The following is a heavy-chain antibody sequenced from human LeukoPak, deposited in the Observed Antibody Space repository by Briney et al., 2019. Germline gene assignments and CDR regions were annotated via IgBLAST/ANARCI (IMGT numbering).Heavy chain of an antibody. CDR1: GYTLTELS. V-gene: IGHV1-24*01. CDR2: FDPEDGET. CDR3: ATPLASVAGTRRDFDY. Sequence: ASVKVSCKVSGYTLTELSMHWVRQAPGKGLEWMGGFDPEDGETIYAQKFQGRVTMTEDTSTDTAYMELSSLRSEDTAVYYCATPLASVAGTRRDFDYWGQGTLVTVSS. D-gene: IGHD6-19*01. J-gene: IGHJ4*02.